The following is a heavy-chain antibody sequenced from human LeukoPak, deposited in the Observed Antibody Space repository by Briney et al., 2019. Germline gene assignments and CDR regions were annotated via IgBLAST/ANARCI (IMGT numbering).Heavy chain of an antibody. D-gene: IGHD3-22*01. CDR3: ARDRYYYDSSGTRWFDP. Sequence: SETLSLTCTVSGGSISSYYWSWIRQPPGKGLEWIGYIYYSGSTNYNPSLKSRVTISVDKSKNQFSLKLRSVTAADTAVYYCARDRYYYDSSGTRWFDPWGQGTLVTVSS. CDR1: GGSISSYY. J-gene: IGHJ5*02. CDR2: IYYSGST. V-gene: IGHV4-59*01.